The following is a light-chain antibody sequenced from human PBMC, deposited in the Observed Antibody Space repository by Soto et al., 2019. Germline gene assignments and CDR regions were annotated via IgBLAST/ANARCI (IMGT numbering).Light chain of an antibody. Sequence: QSVLTQPAYVSGSPGQSITISCTGTSSDVGGYKYVSWYQQHPGKAPKLMIYDVSNRPSGVSNRFSGSKSGNTASLTISGLQAEDEADYYCSAYRSSSTLYIFGSGTKVTVL. CDR3: SAYRSSSTLYI. CDR2: DVS. V-gene: IGLV2-14*01. CDR1: SSDVGGYKY. J-gene: IGLJ1*01.